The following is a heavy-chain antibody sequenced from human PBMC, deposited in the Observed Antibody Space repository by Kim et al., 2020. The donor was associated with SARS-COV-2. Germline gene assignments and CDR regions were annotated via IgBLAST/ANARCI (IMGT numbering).Heavy chain of an antibody. Sequence: SETLSLTCTVSGGSISSGGYYWSWIRQHPGKGLEWIGYIYYSGSTYYNPSLKSRVTISVDTSKNQFSLKLSSVTAADTAVYYCARLGRGIAVAGYFDYWGQGTLVTVSS. D-gene: IGHD6-19*01. CDR3: ARLGRGIAVAGYFDY. J-gene: IGHJ4*02. CDR2: IYYSGST. V-gene: IGHV4-31*03. CDR1: GGSISSGGYY.